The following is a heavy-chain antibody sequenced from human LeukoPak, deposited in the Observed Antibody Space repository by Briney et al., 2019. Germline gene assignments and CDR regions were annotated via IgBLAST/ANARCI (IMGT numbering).Heavy chain of an antibody. Sequence: GLLKLSCEASGFPLSSYGIHRVRQAPGKRLEVVAVISYDGSNKYYSDSVKGRFTISRDNSKNTLYLQMNSLRAEDTAVYYCAKDPGKYSYAQFDYWGQGTLVTVSS. CDR3: AKDPGKYSYAQFDY. D-gene: IGHD5-18*01. CDR2: ISYDGSNK. V-gene: IGHV3-30*18. J-gene: IGHJ4*02. CDR1: GFPLSSYG.